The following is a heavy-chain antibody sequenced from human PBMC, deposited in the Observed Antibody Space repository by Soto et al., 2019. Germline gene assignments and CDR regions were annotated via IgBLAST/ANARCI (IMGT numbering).Heavy chain of an antibody. J-gene: IGHJ4*02. D-gene: IGHD4-17*01. CDR1: GFTFDNYG. V-gene: IGHV3-33*01. CDR3: AGGDYRDSIDY. CDR2: ISYDDTYK. Sequence: QVHLVESGGGVVQPGRSLRLSCAASGFTFDNYGMLWVRQAPGKGLEWVALISYDDTYKYYTDSVRGRITISRDKCKNILFLQMNSLKADDTAVYYCAGGDYRDSIDYWGQGALGTVAS.